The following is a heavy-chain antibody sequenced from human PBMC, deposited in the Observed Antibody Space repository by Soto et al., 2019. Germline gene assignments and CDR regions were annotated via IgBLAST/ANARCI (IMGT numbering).Heavy chain of an antibody. J-gene: IGHJ3*02. Sequence: PSETLSLTCTVSGGSIRSSSYYWGWIRQPPGKGLEWIGEINHSGSTNYNPSLKSRVTISVDTSKNQFSLKLSSVTAADTAVYYCARWGTDAFDIWGQGTMVTVSS. D-gene: IGHD3-16*01. CDR3: ARWGTDAFDI. CDR1: GGSIRSSSYY. CDR2: INHSGST. V-gene: IGHV4-39*07.